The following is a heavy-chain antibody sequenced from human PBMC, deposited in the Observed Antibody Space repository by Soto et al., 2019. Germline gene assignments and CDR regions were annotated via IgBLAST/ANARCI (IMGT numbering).Heavy chain of an antibody. CDR2: ISGSGGST. CDR1: GFTFSSYA. J-gene: IGHJ5*02. Sequence: PGGSLRLSCAASGFTFSSYAMSWVRQAPGKGLEWVSAISGSGGSTYYEDSVKGRFTISRDNSRNTLYLQMNSLRAEDTAVYYCAKDPPTIAARPVLEKNWFDPWGRGALVTVSS. V-gene: IGHV3-23*01. CDR3: AKDPPTIAARPVLEKNWFDP. D-gene: IGHD6-6*01.